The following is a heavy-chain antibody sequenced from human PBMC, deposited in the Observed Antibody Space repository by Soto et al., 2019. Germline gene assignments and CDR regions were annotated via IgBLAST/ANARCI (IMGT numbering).Heavy chain of an antibody. CDR3: ARDGSGYRSRASPMDV. CDR1: GDTFSSYA. D-gene: IGHD3-22*01. V-gene: IGHV1-69*01. CDR2: IIPIFGTA. Sequence: QVQLVQSGAEVKKPGSSVKVSCKASGDTFSSYAISWVRQAPGQVLEWMGGIIPIFGTANYAQKFQGRVTITADESTSTAYMELSSLRSEDTAVYYCARDGSGYRSRASPMDVWGQGTTVTVSS. J-gene: IGHJ6*02.